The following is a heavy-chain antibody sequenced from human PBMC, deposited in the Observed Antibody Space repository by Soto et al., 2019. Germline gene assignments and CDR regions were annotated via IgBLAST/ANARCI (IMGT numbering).Heavy chain of an antibody. V-gene: IGHV1-18*01. J-gene: IGHJ4*02. CDR3: ARAPKSSRSWFPNDY. D-gene: IGHD6-13*01. CDR2: ISGYNGNT. Sequence: QVQLVQSGTEVKKPGASVKVSCKASVYTFTSYGISWVLQAPGQGLEWMGWISGYNGNTHYAQKFQGRVTMTTDTSTITAYMELRSMRSDDTALYYCARAPKSSRSWFPNDYWGQGTLVTVSS. CDR1: VYTFTSYG.